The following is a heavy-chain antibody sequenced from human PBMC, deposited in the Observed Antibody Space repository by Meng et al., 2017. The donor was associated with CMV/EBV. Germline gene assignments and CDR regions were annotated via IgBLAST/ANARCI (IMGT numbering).Heavy chain of an antibody. CDR2: TYYRSKWYN. D-gene: IGHD4-17*01. Sequence: SCAISGDSVSSNSAAWNWIRQSPSRGLEWLGRTYYRSKWYNDYAVSVKSRITINPDTSKNQFSLQLNSVTPEDTAVYYCARETTGSAYGDYDDAFDIWGQGTMVIVSS. J-gene: IGHJ3*02. CDR3: ARETTGSAYGDYDDAFDI. CDR1: GDSVSSNSAA. V-gene: IGHV6-1*01.